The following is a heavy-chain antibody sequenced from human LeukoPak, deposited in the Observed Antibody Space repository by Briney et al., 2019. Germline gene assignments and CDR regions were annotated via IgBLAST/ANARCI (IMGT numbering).Heavy chain of an antibody. CDR3: ARDRYNSPDAFDI. CDR2: MNPNSGNT. CDR1: GYTFTSYD. V-gene: IGHV1-8*03. D-gene: IGHD3-22*01. J-gene: IGHJ3*02. Sequence: ASVKVSCKASGYTFTSYDINWVRQATGQGLEWMGWMNPNSGNTGYAQKFQGRVTITRNTSISTAYMELRSLRSDDTAVYYCARDRYNSPDAFDIWGQGTMVTVSS.